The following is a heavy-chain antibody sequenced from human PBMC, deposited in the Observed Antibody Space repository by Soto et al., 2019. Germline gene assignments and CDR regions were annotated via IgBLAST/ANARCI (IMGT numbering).Heavy chain of an antibody. CDR3: ARDLTTYPYYYYYGMDV. CDR2: VTGSGGST. D-gene: IGHD4-4*01. V-gene: IGHV3-23*01. CDR1: GFTFSSYD. J-gene: IGHJ6*02. Sequence: PGGSLRLSCAASGFTFSSYDMSWVRQAPGKGLEWVSAVTGSGGSTYYADSVKGRFTTSRDNSKNTLYLQMNSLRAEDTAVYYCARDLTTYPYYYYYGMDVWGQGTTVTVSS.